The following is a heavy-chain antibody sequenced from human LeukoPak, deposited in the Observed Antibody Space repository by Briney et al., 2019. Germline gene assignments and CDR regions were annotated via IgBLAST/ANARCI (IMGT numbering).Heavy chain of an antibody. D-gene: IGHD2-2*01. J-gene: IGHJ4*02. CDR1: GFTFSNYG. CDR3: AKDRHASSYYFDY. Sequence: GRSLRLSCAASGFTFSNYGMHWVRQAPGKGLEWVALIWYDGSNKYYADSVEGRFTISRDNSKNTLYLQMNGLRAEDTAVYYCAKDRHASSYYFDYWGQGTLVTVSS. CDR2: IWYDGSNK. V-gene: IGHV3-33*06.